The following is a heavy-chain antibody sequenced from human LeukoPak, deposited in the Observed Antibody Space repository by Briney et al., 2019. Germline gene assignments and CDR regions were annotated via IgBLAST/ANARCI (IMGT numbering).Heavy chain of an antibody. CDR1: GFTFTSSA. J-gene: IGHJ4*02. V-gene: IGHV1-58*01. CDR2: IVVGSGNT. CDR3: AADQYYYDSSGYSYYFDY. Sequence: GTSVKVSCKASGFTFTSSAVQWVRQARGQRLEWIGWIVVGSGNTNYAQKFQERVTITRDMSTSTAYMELSGLRSEDTAVYYCAADQYYYDSSGYSYYFDYWGQGTLVTVSS. D-gene: IGHD3-22*01.